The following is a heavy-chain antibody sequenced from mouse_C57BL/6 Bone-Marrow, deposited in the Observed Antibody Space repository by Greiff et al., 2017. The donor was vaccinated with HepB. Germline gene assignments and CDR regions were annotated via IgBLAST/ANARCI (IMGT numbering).Heavy chain of an antibody. Sequence: EVKVVESGGGLVQPGGSLSLSCAASGFTFTDYYMSWVRQPPGKALEWLGFIRNKANGYTTEYSASVKGRFTISRDNSQSILYLQMNALRAEDSATYYCARSYGNYDFDYWGQGTTLTVSS. D-gene: IGHD2-1*01. CDR3: ARSYGNYDFDY. CDR1: GFTFTDYY. J-gene: IGHJ2*01. CDR2: IRNKANGYTT. V-gene: IGHV7-3*01.